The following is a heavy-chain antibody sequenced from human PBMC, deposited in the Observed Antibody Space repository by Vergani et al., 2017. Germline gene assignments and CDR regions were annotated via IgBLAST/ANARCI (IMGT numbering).Heavy chain of an antibody. CDR3: ARLDSGYDSVWSAGWFDP. V-gene: IGHV3-21*01. CDR1: GFTVSSNY. J-gene: IGHJ5*02. CDR2: ISSSSSYI. Sequence: EVQLVESGGGLVQPGGSLRLSCAASGFTVSSNYMSWVRQAPGKGLEWVSSISSSSSYIYYADSVKGRFTISRDNAKNSLYLQMNSLRAEDTAVYYCARLDSGYDSVWSAGWFDPWGQGTLVTVSS. D-gene: IGHD5-12*01.